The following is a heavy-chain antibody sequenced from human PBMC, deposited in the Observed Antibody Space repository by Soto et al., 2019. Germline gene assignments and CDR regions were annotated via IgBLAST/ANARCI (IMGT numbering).Heavy chain of an antibody. V-gene: IGHV5-51*01. CDR1: GYSFSNFR. CDR3: ASSVLVTSTMNYFDL. D-gene: IGHD2-8*02. CDR2: IYPDDSDT. J-gene: IGHJ4*02. Sequence: PGESLKISCQASGYSFSNFRIAWVRQMPGEGLEWLGIIYPDDSDTRYSPSFLGQVTISADKSIKTTYLQWSSLKASDTAIYFCASSVLVTSTMNYFDLWGQGTLVTVS.